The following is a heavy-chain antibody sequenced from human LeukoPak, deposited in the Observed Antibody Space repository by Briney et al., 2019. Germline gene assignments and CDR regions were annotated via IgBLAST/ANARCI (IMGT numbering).Heavy chain of an antibody. D-gene: IGHD3-22*01. V-gene: IGHV4-38-2*02. CDR1: GYSISGGYY. Sequence: SETLSLTCTVSGYSISGGYYWGWIRQPPGKRLEWIGSIYHSGSTYDNPSLKSRVTMSVDTSKNQYSLKLSSVTAADTAVYYCARDGEYYYDSSGYDWGQGTLVTVSS. J-gene: IGHJ4*02. CDR3: ARDGEYYYDSSGYD. CDR2: IYHSGST.